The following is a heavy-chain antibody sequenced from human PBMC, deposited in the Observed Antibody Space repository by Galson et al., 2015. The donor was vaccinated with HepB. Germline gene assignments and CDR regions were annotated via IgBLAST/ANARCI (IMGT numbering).Heavy chain of an antibody. CDR2: ISGSGGST. CDR3: AKPYYYDSSGYYADAFDI. D-gene: IGHD3-22*01. J-gene: IGHJ3*02. V-gene: IGHV3-23*01. Sequence: SLRLSCAASGFTFSSYAMSWVRQAPGKGLEWVSAISGSGGSTYYADSVKGRFTISRDNSKNTLYLRMNSLRAEDTAVYYCAKPYYYDSSGYYADAFDIWGQGTMVTVSS. CDR1: GFTFSSYA.